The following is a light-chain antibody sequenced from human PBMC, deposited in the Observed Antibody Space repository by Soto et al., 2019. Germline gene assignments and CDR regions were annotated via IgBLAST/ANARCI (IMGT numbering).Light chain of an antibody. Sequence: AIQMTQSPSSLSASVRDTVTITCRASQGIRNDLGWYQQKPGKAPKLLIYAASSLQSGVPSRFSGSGSGTDFTLTISSLQPEDFATYYCLQDHNDPLTFGGGNKVEIK. CDR2: AAS. CDR3: LQDHNDPLT. J-gene: IGKJ4*01. V-gene: IGKV1-6*01. CDR1: QGIRND.